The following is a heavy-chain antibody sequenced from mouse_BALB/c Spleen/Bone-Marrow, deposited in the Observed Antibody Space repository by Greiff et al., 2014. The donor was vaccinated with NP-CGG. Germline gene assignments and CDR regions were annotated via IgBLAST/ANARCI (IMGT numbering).Heavy chain of an antibody. V-gene: IGHV1-82*01. J-gene: IGHJ2*01. CDR2: IYPGDGDT. CDR3: ARWGITSYYFDY. Sequence: QVQLQQPGPELMKPGASVKISCKASGYAFSSSWMNWVKQRPGQGLEWIGRIYPGDGDTNYNGKFKGKATLTADKSSSTAYMQRSSLTSVDSAVYFCARWGITSYYFDYWGQGTTLTVSS. D-gene: IGHD2-4*01. CDR1: GYAFSSSW.